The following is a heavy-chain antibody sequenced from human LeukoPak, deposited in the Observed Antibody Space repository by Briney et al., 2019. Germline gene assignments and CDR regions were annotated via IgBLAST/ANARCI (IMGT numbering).Heavy chain of an antibody. J-gene: IGHJ4*02. CDR2: TYYRSKWYY. D-gene: IGHD3-16*02. Sequence: SQTLLLTCAISGDSVSSSSAAWNWIRQSPSRGLEWLGRTYYRSKWYYDYAVSVKSRITINPDTSENQFSLQLNSVTPEDTAVYFCVRDRYDYVWGTYRPGNFDYWGQGTLVTVSS. CDR3: VRDRYDYVWGTYRPGNFDY. CDR1: GDSVSSSSAA. V-gene: IGHV6-1*01.